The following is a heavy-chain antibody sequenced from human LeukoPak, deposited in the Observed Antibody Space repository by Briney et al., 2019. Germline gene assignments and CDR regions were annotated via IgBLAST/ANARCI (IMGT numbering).Heavy chain of an antibody. Sequence: GASVKVSCKASGYTFTGYYMHWVRQAPGQGLEWMGWINPNSGGTNYAQKFQGRVTMTRDTSISTAYMELSRLRSDDTAVYYCGRSGLDCSSTSCLDASDIWGQGTMVTVSS. CDR2: INPNSGGT. CDR1: GYTFTGYY. J-gene: IGHJ3*02. V-gene: IGHV1-2*02. D-gene: IGHD2-2*01. CDR3: GRSGLDCSSTSCLDASDI.